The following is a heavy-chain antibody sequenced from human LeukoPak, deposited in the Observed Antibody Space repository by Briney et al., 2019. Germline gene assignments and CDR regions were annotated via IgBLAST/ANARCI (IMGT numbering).Heavy chain of an antibody. D-gene: IGHD1-7*01. CDR1: GFTFSSHG. CDR3: AKVLVGTTCFEY. Sequence: PGGSLRLSCAASGFTFSSHGMSWVRQAPGKGLEWVSAISGSGGSTYYADSVKGRFTMSRDNSKNTLYLQMNSLRAEDTAVYYCAKVLVGTTCFEYWGQGTLATVSS. V-gene: IGHV3-23*01. CDR2: ISGSGGST. J-gene: IGHJ4*02.